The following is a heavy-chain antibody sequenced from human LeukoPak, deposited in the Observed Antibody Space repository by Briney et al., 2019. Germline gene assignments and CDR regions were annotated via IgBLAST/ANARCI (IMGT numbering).Heavy chain of an antibody. CDR2: IYYSGST. CDR3: ARALGSTALGLGFDP. V-gene: IGHV4-39*07. Sequence: SETLSLTCTVSGGSISSSSYYWGWIRQPPGKGLEWIGSIYYSGSTYYNPSLKSRVTISVDTSKNQFSLKLSSVTAADTAVYYCARALGSTALGLGFDPWGQGTLVTVSS. CDR1: GGSISSSSYY. D-gene: IGHD6-13*01. J-gene: IGHJ5*02.